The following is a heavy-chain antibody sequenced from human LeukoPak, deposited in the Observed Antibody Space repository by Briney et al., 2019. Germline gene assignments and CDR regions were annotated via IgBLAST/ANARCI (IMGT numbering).Heavy chain of an antibody. CDR1: GFTFTSFG. CDR2: IRNDGDVI. D-gene: IGHD1-26*01. J-gene: IGHJ4*02. Sequence: GGSLRLSCAASGFTFTSFGMHWVRQAPGKGLEWVAFIRNDGDVIYYADSVKGRFTISRDNSKNTIYLQLNSLRPEDTAVYYCARGRAWIDCWGQGALVTVSS. V-gene: IGHV3-30*02. CDR3: ARGRAWIDC.